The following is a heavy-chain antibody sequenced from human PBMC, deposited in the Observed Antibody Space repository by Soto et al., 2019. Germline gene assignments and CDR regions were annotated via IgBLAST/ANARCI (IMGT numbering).Heavy chain of an antibody. CDR3: ARTVVTSYYFYGMDF. D-gene: IGHD2-21*02. CDR1: AYTFINHD. Sequence: QVQLVQSGAEVKKPGASVKVSCKASAYTFINHDISWVRQAPGQGLEWMGWISVYNGNTNYAQKLQGRVTMTTDTSTSTAYMELRSLRSDDTAVYYCARTVVTSYYFYGMDFWGQGTTVTVSS. CDR2: ISVYNGNT. J-gene: IGHJ6*02. V-gene: IGHV1-18*01.